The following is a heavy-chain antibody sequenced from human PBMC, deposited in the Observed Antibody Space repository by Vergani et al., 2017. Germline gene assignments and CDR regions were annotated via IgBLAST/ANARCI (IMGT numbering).Heavy chain of an antibody. Sequence: VQLVESGGGLVQPGGSLRLSCAASGFTFSNAWMSWVRQAPGKGLEWVGRIKSKTDGGTTDYAAPVKGRFTISRDDSKNTLYLQMNSLKTEDTAVYYCTIFYDSSGKQFDYWGQGTLVTVSS. J-gene: IGHJ4*02. CDR1: GFTFSNAW. CDR3: TIFYDSSGKQFDY. CDR2: IKSKTDGGTT. D-gene: IGHD3-22*01. V-gene: IGHV3-15*01.